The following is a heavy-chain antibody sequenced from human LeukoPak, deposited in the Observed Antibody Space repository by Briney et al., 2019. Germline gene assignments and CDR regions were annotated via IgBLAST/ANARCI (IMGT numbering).Heavy chain of an antibody. V-gene: IGHV4-34*01. CDR1: GGSFSGYY. CDR3: ARRVYRCGKLRARRYYYMDV. CDR2: INHSGST. Sequence: PSETLTLTCAVYGGSFSGYYWSWIRQPPGKGLEWIGEINHSGSTNYNPSLKSRVTISVDTSKNQFSLQLNSVTPEDTAVYYCARRVYRCGKLRARRYYYMDVWGKGTTVTVSS. J-gene: IGHJ6*03. D-gene: IGHD6-6*01.